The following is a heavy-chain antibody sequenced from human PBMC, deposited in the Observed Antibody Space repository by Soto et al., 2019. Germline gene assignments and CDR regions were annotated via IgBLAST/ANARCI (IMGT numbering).Heavy chain of an antibody. CDR3: AKDFGGSGWYNYFDS. CDR1: GYTFTNYA. J-gene: IGHJ4*02. V-gene: IGHV1-3*01. D-gene: IGHD6-19*01. Sequence: ASVKVSCTTSGYTFTNYAIHWVRQAPGQRLERMGWINADNGHTKYSQKFQARVTITRDTSASTAYMELSRLRSEDTAVYYCAKDFGGSGWYNYFDSWGQGTLVTVSS. CDR2: INADNGHT.